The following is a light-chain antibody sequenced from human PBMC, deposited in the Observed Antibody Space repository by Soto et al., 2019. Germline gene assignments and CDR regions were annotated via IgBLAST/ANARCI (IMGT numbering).Light chain of an antibody. J-gene: IGKJ1*01. CDR3: QQAHTFPWT. CDR2: KAS. Sequence: DIQMTQSPSTLSGSVGDRVTITCRASQTISSWLAWYQQKPGKAPKLLIYKASTLKSGVPSRFSGSGSGTEFTLTISSLQSEDFATYFCQQAHTFPWTFGQGTKVDIK. V-gene: IGKV1-5*03. CDR1: QTISSW.